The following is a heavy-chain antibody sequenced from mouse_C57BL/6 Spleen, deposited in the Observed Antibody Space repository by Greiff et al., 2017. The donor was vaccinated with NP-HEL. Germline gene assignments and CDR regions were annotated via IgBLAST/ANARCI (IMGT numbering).Heavy chain of an antibody. J-gene: IGHJ2*01. CDR2: IHPNSGST. Sequence: VKLQQPGAELVKPGASVKLSCKASGYTFTSYWMHWVKQRPGQGLEWIGMIHPNSGSTNYNEKFKSKATLTVDKSSSTAYMQLSSLTSEDSAVYYCARSLTRDYFDYWGQGTTLTVSS. CDR3: ARSLTRDYFDY. CDR1: GYTFTSYW. V-gene: IGHV1-64*01.